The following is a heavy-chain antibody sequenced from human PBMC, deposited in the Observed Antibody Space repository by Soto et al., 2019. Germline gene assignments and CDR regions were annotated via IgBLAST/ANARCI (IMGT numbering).Heavy chain of an antibody. D-gene: IGHD3-3*01. CDR1: GDTFSSYT. J-gene: IGHJ3*02. V-gene: IGHV1-69*16. CDR2: IIPVLGTA. Sequence: QVQLVQSGAVVMRPGSSVKVSCKASGDTFSSYTFTWVRQAPGQGLQWMGGIIPVLGTANYAQNFQGRVTISADESTGTVYMEVSSLRSEGTAVYYCARGLRIFGVDYGFDIWGQGTMVTVSS. CDR3: ARGLRIFGVDYGFDI.